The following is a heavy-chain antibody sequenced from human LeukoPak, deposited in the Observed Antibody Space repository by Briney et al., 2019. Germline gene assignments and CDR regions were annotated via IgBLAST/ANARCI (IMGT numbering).Heavy chain of an antibody. V-gene: IGHV4-4*09. D-gene: IGHD3-10*01. CDR1: GGSISSYY. CDR2: IYTSGST. J-gene: IGHJ2*01. Sequence: SETLSLICTVSGGSISSYYWSWIRQPPGKGLEWIGYIYTSGSTNYNPSLKSRVTISVDTSKNQFSLKLSSVTAADTAVYYCARQGSWGNSRLSYFDLWGRGTLVTVSS. CDR3: ARQGSWGNSRLSYFDL.